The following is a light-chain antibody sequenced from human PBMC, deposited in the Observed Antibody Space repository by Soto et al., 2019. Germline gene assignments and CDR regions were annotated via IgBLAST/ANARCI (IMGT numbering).Light chain of an antibody. J-gene: IGKJ2*01. V-gene: IGKV3-15*01. CDR1: QSVNTN. CDR3: QQTFKTPHT. Sequence: EIEMTQSPATLSVSPGERATLSCRASQSVNTNLAWYQQKPGQAPRLLIYGASTRAPGIPARFSGSGSGTEFTLTVSSLQSEDFATYYCQQTFKTPHTFGQGTKVDI. CDR2: GAS.